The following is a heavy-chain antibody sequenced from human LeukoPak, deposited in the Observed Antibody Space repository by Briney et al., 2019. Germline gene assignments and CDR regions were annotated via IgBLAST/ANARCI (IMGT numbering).Heavy chain of an antibody. CDR3: ARRYYYSSGPFDY. J-gene: IGHJ4*01. Sequence: KSSETLSLTCTVSGGSISSGSYYWSWIRQPAGKGLEWIGRIYTSGSTNYNPSLKSRVTLSVDTSKNQFSLKLSSVTAADTAVYYCARRYYYSSGPFDYWGHGILVTVSP. CDR1: GGSISSGSYY. D-gene: IGHD3-22*01. CDR2: IYTSGST. V-gene: IGHV4-61*02.